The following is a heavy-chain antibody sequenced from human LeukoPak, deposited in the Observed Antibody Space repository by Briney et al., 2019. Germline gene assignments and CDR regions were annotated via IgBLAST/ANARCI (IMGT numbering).Heavy chain of an antibody. V-gene: IGHV3-7*01. D-gene: IGHD5-18*01. J-gene: IGHJ6*03. CDR3: ARDQYSYGYMDV. Sequence: GGSLRLSCVASGFTFRNLWMTWVRQAPGKGLDWVAKIKEDGSEEWFADSVRGRFTIYRDNARNSVFLQMNRLRSEDTAVYYCARDQYSYGYMDVWGKGTTVTVSS. CDR1: GFTFRNLW. CDR2: IKEDGSEE.